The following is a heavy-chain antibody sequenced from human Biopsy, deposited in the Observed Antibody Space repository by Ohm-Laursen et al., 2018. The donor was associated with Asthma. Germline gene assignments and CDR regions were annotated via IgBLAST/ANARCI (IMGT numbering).Heavy chain of an antibody. CDR1: GFSFSNFA. CDR2: ISKDASTQ. V-gene: IGHV3-30*01. CDR3: VRDGTDDAFDI. D-gene: IGHD1-1*01. J-gene: IGHJ3*02. Sequence: SSPRLSCAASGFSFSNFAIHWVRQAPGKGLEWVGVISKDASTQDYADSVKGRFTMARDNSKSTLDLQMNSLREEDTAVYYCVRDGTDDAFDIWGQGTVVSVSS.